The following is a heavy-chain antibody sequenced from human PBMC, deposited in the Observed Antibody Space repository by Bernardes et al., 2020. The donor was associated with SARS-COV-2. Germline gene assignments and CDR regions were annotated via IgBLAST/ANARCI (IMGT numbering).Heavy chain of an antibody. D-gene: IGHD4-17*01. J-gene: IGHJ3*02. CDR2: IRSKANSYAT. CDR3: TAKVTSAFDI. CDR1: GFTFSGST. Sequence: GSLSLSCAASGFTFSGSTIHWVRQASGKGLEWVGRIRSKANSYATAYAASVKGRFTVSRDDSENTAYLQMNGLKTEDTAVYYCTAKVTSAFDIWGQGTMVTVSS. V-gene: IGHV3-73*01.